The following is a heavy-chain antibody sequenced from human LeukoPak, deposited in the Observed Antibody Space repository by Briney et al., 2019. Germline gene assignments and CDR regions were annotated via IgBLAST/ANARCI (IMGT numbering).Heavy chain of an antibody. CDR3: ASTGSGSYYGLTDY. D-gene: IGHD3-10*01. V-gene: IGHV1-2*02. CDR2: INPNSGGT. CDR1: GYTFTGYY. J-gene: IGHJ4*02. Sequence: GASVTVSCKASGYTFTGYYMHWVRQAPGQGLEWMGWINPNSGGTNYAQKFQGRVTMTRDTSISTAYMELSRLRSDDTAVYYCASTGSGSYYGLTDYWGQGTLVTVSS.